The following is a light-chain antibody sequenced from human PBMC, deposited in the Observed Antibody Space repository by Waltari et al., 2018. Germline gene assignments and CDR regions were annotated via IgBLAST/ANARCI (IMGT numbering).Light chain of an antibody. V-gene: IGLV3-9*01. Sequence: SYELTQPLSVSVALGQTARITCGGNNIGSKAVHWYHQKPGQAPVLVIYRDINRPSGVPERFSGSNSGNTATLTISRAQAGDEADYYCQVWDSSSWVFGGGTRLTVL. CDR3: QVWDSSSWV. CDR1: NIGSKA. CDR2: RDI. J-gene: IGLJ3*02.